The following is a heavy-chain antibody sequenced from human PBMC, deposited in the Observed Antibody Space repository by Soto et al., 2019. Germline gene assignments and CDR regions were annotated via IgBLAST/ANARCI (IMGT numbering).Heavy chain of an antibody. D-gene: IGHD3-22*01. J-gene: IGHJ3*02. Sequence: SVKVSCKASGGTFSSYAISWVRQAPGQGLEWMGGIIPIFGTANYAQKFQGRVTITADESTSTAYMELSSLRSEDTAVYYCARAGGRYDSSGYYYGAFDIWGQGTMVTVSS. CDR1: GGTFSSYA. V-gene: IGHV1-69*13. CDR3: ARAGGRYDSSGYYYGAFDI. CDR2: IIPIFGTA.